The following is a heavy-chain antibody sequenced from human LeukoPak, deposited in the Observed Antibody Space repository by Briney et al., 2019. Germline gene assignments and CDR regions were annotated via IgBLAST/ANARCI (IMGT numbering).Heavy chain of an antibody. CDR3: ARDLSATWYSLAF. CDR2: IDWSGQAS. J-gene: IGHJ4*02. D-gene: IGHD2-15*01. V-gene: IGHV3-20*04. Sequence: GGSLRLSCVGAGFSNADYGMSWVRQVPGKGLEWVSGIDWSGQASEYADSVEGRFIISRDNAENSLYLQMNSLRPEDTGLYYCARDLSATWYSLAFWGQGTLVTVSS. CDR1: GFSNADYG.